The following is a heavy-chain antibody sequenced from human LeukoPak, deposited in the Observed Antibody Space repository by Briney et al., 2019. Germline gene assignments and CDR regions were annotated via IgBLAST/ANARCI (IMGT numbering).Heavy chain of an antibody. CDR2: IYYSGST. V-gene: IGHV4-59*08. CDR3: ARGGALDAFDI. Sequence: SETLSLTCTVSGGSISSYYWSWIRQPPGKGLEWIGYIYYSGSTNYNPSLKSRATISVDTSKNQFPLKLSSVTAADTAVYYCARGGALDAFDIWGQGTMVTVSS. J-gene: IGHJ3*02. CDR1: GGSISSYY. D-gene: IGHD1-26*01.